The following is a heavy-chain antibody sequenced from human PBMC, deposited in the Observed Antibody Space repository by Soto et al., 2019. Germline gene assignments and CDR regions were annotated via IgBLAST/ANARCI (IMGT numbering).Heavy chain of an antibody. CDR3: AREQGIAVALVLEHDAFDI. CDR2: IYYSGST. CDR1: GGSISSGGYY. J-gene: IGHJ3*02. D-gene: IGHD6-19*01. V-gene: IGHV4-31*03. Sequence: QVQLQESGPGLVKPSQTLSLTCTVSGGSISSGGYYWSWIRQHPVKGLEWIGYIYYSGSTYYNPSLKSRVTISVDTSKNQFSLKLSSVTAADTAVYYCAREQGIAVALVLEHDAFDIWGQGTMVTVSS.